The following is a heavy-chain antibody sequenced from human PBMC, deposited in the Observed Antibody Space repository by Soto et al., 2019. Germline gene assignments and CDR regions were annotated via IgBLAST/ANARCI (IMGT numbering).Heavy chain of an antibody. Sequence: GGSLRLSCAASGFTFSSTAMSWVRQAPGKGLEWVSAISGSGGSTYYADSVKGRFTISRDNSKNTLCLQMNSLRAEDTAVYYSAKDRRAYYDSSGYFDYWGQGTLVTVS. CDR3: AKDRRAYYDSSGYFDY. D-gene: IGHD3-22*01. CDR1: GFTFSSTA. J-gene: IGHJ4*02. CDR2: ISGSGGST. V-gene: IGHV3-23*01.